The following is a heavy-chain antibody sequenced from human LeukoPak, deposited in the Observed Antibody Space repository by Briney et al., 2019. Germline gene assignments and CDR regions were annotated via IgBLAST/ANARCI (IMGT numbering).Heavy chain of an antibody. V-gene: IGHV3-11*01. D-gene: IGHD3-10*01. CDR1: GFTFSDYF. CDR3: ARQGTEYWFDP. Sequence: GGSLRLSCAASGFTFSDYFMSWIRQAPGKGLEWVSYISSSGSTIYYADPVKGRFTISRDNAKNSLYLQMNSLRAEDTAVYYCARQGTEYWFDPWGQGTLVTVSS. CDR2: ISSSGSTI. J-gene: IGHJ5*02.